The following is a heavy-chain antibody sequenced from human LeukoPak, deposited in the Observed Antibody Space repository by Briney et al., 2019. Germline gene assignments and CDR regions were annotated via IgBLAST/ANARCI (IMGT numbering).Heavy chain of an antibody. J-gene: IGHJ5*02. CDR2: IYYSGST. CDR3: ARGDSSSLDT. D-gene: IGHD6-6*01. V-gene: IGHV4-59*08. CDR1: GGSISSYY. Sequence: PSETLSLTCTVSGGSISSYYWSWIRHPPGEGLEWIGYIYYSGSTNYNPSLKSRVTISVDTSQTQFSLRLSSVTAADTDVYYCARGDSSSLDTWGEGSLLTVSS.